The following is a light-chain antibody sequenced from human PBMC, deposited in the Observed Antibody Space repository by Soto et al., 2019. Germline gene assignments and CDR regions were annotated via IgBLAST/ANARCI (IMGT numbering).Light chain of an antibody. Sequence: DIQMTQSPSSLSASVGDTVTISCRASRSIRAYLNWYQHKPGKAPNLLIYGATTLPSGVPSRFSGSGSWTDFSLTISSLQPEDFATYFCQQTFSVPPLTFGGGTKVEI. V-gene: IGKV1-39*01. J-gene: IGKJ4*01. CDR3: QQTFSVPPLT. CDR1: RSIRAY. CDR2: GAT.